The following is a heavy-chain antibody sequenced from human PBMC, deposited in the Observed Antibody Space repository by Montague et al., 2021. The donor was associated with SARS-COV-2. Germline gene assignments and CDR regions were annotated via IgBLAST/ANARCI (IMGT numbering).Heavy chain of an antibody. CDR1: GFPFSSYG. CDR3: ARESDGYSSSSWWGSYFDY. Sequence: SLRLSCAASGFPFSSYGMHWVRQAPGKGLEWVAVIWYDGSNKYYADSVKGRFTISRDNSKNTLYLQMNSLRAEDTAVYYCARESDGYSSSSWWGSYFDYWGQGTLVTVSS. J-gene: IGHJ4*02. D-gene: IGHD6-13*01. V-gene: IGHV3-33*08. CDR2: IWYDGSNK.